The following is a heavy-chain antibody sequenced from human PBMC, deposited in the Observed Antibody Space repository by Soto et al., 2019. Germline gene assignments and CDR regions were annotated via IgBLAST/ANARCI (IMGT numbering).Heavy chain of an antibody. D-gene: IGHD2-2*01. J-gene: IGHJ5*01. CDR2: VSGNNGAS. CDR3: VRDQKYFRVNGNWFDS. V-gene: IGHV1-18*04. CDR1: GYTSADFG. Sequence: QVQLMQSGTEVKKPGASVTVSCKASGYTSADFGISWVRQAPGQGLAWMGWVSGNNGASNPAPKVQGRITMTLDTSTGVSYMALRSLRSDDTAIYYCVRDQKYFRVNGNWFDSWGQGTLVSVSS.